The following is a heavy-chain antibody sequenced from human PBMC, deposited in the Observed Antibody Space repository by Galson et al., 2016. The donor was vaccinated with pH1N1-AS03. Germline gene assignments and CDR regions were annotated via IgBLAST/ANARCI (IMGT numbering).Heavy chain of an antibody. D-gene: IGHD2/OR15-2a*01. CDR1: GGTLSNSG. CDR3: ARAGTLLHYFDY. V-gene: IGHV1-69*06. CDR2: ITPVFGTT. Sequence: SVKVSCKASGGTLSNSGISWVRQAPGQGLEWMGRITPVFGTTNYAQKFQDRVSITADKSTSTAYMGLSSLRSEDTAVYYCARAGTLLHYFDYWGQGTLVTVSS. J-gene: IGHJ4*02.